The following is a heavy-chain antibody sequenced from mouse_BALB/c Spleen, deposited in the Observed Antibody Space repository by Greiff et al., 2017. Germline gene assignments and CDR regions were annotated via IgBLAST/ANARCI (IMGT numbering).Heavy chain of an antibody. J-gene: IGHJ4*01. CDR1: GFSLTSYG. V-gene: IGHV2-9*02. Sequence: VKLVESGPGLVAPSQSLSITCTVSGFSLTSYGVHWVRQPPGKGLEWLGVIWAGGSTNYNSALMSRLSISKDNSKSQVFLKMNSLQTDDTAMYYCAKPYDGYYPYAMDYWGQGTSVTVSS. CDR3: AKPYDGYYPYAMDY. D-gene: IGHD2-3*01. CDR2: IWAGGST.